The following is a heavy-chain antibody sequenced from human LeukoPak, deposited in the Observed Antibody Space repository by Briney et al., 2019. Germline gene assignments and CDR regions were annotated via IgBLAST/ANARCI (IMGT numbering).Heavy chain of an antibody. CDR1: GYTFTGYY. CDR3: AREHPSGGYLRDPYPFDY. V-gene: IGHV1-2*02. Sequence: ASVKVSCKASGYTFTGYYMHCVRQAPGQGLEWRGWINPNSGGTNYAQKFQDRVTMTRQTSISTAYMELSSLKSDDTAVYYCAREHPSGGYLRDPYPFDYWGQGILVTVSS. J-gene: IGHJ4*02. CDR2: INPNSGGT. D-gene: IGHD3-10*01.